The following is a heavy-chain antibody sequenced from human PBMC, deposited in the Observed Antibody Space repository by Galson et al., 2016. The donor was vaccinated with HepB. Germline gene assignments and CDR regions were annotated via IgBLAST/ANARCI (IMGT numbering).Heavy chain of an antibody. Sequence: SLRLSCAVSGFTVTSTAMHWVRQAPGKGPQWVAVMSYDGEKKFYGDSVKGRFIISRDNSKNTLYLEMKSLTTEDTGVYYCAKGWGSSWVVQYWGQGTLVTVSS. CDR3: AKGWGSSWVVQY. D-gene: IGHD3-16*01. CDR2: MSYDGEKK. J-gene: IGHJ4*02. CDR1: GFTVTSTA. V-gene: IGHV3-30*04.